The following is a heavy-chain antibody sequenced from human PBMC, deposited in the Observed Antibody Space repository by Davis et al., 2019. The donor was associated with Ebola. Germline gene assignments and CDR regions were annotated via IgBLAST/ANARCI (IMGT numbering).Heavy chain of an antibody. CDR2: ISYDGSNK. V-gene: IGHV3-30*03. CDR1: GFTFSSYG. D-gene: IGHD6-6*01. J-gene: IGHJ4*02. CDR3: TRSEYSSSGRDY. Sequence: GESLKISCAASGFTFSSYGMHWVRQAPGKGLEWVAVISYDGSNKYYADSVKGRFTISRDNSKNTLYLQMNSLKTEDTAVYYCTRSEYSSSGRDYWGQGTLVTVSS.